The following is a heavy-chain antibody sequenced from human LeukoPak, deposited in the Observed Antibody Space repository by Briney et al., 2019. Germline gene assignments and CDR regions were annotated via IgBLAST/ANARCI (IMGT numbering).Heavy chain of an antibody. Sequence: GGSLRLSCAAFGFTFSSYAMSWVRQAPGKGLEWVSAISGSGGSTYYADSVKGRFTISRDNSKNTLYLQMNSLRAEDTAVYYCAKVGSYCSGGSCYLFSYYYYGMDVWGQGTTVTVSS. CDR1: GFTFSSYA. CDR3: AKVGSYCSGGSCYLFSYYYYGMDV. CDR2: ISGSGGST. V-gene: IGHV3-23*01. D-gene: IGHD2-15*01. J-gene: IGHJ6*02.